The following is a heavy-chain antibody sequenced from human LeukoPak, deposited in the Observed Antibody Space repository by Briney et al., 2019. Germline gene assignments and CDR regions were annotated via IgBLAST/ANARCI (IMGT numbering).Heavy chain of an antibody. J-gene: IGHJ4*02. CDR3: ATDGRSYGCSAFFVFDL. CDR1: GYTFTSYY. V-gene: IGHV1-46*01. CDR2: INPSDGST. D-gene: IGHD3-22*01. Sequence: ASVKVSCKASGYTFTSYYMHWVRQAPGQGLDWMGLINPSDGSTTYAQKFQGRVTMTRDTSTSTVYMELSSLRSEDTAAYYCATDGRSYGCSAFFVFDLWGQGTGVSVSS.